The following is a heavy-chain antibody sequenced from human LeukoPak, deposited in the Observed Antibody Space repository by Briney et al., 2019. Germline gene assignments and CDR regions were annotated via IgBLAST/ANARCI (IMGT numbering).Heavy chain of an antibody. J-gene: IGHJ3*02. Sequence: ASVKVSCKASGYTFTGYYMHWLRQAPGQGLEWMGWINPNSGGTNYAQKFQGWVTMTRDTSISTAYMELSRLRSDDTAVYYCARGSSGYDPMEGYAFDIRGQGTMVTVSS. V-gene: IGHV1-2*04. CDR2: INPNSGGT. CDR1: GYTFTGYY. CDR3: ARGSSGYDPMEGYAFDI. D-gene: IGHD5-12*01.